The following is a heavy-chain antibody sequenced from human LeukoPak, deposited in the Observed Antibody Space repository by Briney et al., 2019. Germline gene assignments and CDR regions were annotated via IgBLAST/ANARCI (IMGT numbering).Heavy chain of an antibody. J-gene: IGHJ4*02. V-gene: IGHV3-48*03. Sequence: PGGSLRLSCAASGFTFSSYEMTWVRQAPGKGLECVSHISSSGNTIYYADSVKGRFTISRDNAKNSLYLQMNSLRAEDTAVYYCATWHYWAQGFLFTVSS. CDR2: ISSSGNTI. CDR1: GFTFSSYE. D-gene: IGHD5-24*01. CDR3: ATWHY.